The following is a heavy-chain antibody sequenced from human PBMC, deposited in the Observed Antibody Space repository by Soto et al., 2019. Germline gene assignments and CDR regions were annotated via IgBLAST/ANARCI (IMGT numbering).Heavy chain of an antibody. CDR1: GFTFSDYY. V-gene: IGHV3-11*05. CDR3: AKEPESRFSEWPHYFDY. D-gene: IGHD3-3*01. J-gene: IGHJ4*02. CDR2: SSNSGTFS. Sequence: GSLRLSCEGSGFTFSDYYISWIHQATGKGLAWISYSSNSGTFSRYADSVKGRFSISRDNTKNLLYLQMNSLRAEDTAVYYCAKEPESRFSEWPHYFDYCAEGTLVTVSS.